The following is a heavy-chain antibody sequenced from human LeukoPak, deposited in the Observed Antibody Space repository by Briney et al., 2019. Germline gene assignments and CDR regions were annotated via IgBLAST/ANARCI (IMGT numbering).Heavy chain of an antibody. D-gene: IGHD3-3*01. Sequence: GGSLRLSCAASGFTLSSYWMHWVRQAPGKGLVWVSRINSDGSSTSYADSVKGRFTISRDNAKSSLYLQMNNLRVDDTAFYYCARAYKTKTFYDFWSGYYDPWGQGILVTVSS. CDR2: INSDGSST. CDR1: GFTLSSYW. V-gene: IGHV3-74*01. J-gene: IGHJ5*02. CDR3: ARAYKTKTFYDFWSGYYDP.